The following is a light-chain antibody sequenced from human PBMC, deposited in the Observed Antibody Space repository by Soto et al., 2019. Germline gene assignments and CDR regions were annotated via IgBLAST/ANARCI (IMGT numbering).Light chain of an antibody. V-gene: IGLV1-51*01. J-gene: IGLJ2*01. CDR1: SSNVGNNY. CDR2: DNN. CDR3: GTWDNSLSGGV. Sequence: QSVLTQPPSVSAAPGQTVTISCSGSSSNVGNNYVSWYQQLPGTAPKLLIFDNNKRPSGIPDRFFGSKSGTSATLGITGLQTGDEADYYCGTWDNSLSGGVFGGGTKLTVL.